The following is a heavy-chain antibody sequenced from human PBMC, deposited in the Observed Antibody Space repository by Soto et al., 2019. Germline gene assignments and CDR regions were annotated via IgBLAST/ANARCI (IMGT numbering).Heavy chain of an antibody. Sequence: SETLSLTCTVSRGTISTYDWSWIRQPPGKGLEYIGYIYYNGNTNYNPSLKSRVTISVDTSKNQFTLNLNSVTAADTAVYYCARHATRSYDYWGQGTLVTVSS. J-gene: IGHJ4*02. CDR2: IYYNGNT. CDR3: ARHATRSYDY. CDR1: RGTISTYD. V-gene: IGHV4-59*08.